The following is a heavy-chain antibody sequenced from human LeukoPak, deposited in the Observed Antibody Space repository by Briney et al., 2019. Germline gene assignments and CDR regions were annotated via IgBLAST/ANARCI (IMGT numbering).Heavy chain of an antibody. CDR1: GFTLSSNA. CDR2: ISGSGGST. Sequence: GGSLRLSCAASGFTLSSNAMSWVRQDQGKGLEWVSAISGSGGSTYYADSVKGRFTISRDNSKNTLYLQMNSLRAEDTAVYYCAKSPRQYYFDYWGQGTLVTASS. J-gene: IGHJ4*02. D-gene: IGHD5-24*01. CDR3: AKSPRQYYFDY. V-gene: IGHV3-23*01.